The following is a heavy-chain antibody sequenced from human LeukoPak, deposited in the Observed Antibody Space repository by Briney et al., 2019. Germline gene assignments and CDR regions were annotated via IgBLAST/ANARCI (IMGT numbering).Heavy chain of an antibody. CDR1: GYTFTGYY. D-gene: IGHD3-3*01. J-gene: IGHJ4*02. V-gene: IGHV1-2*02. Sequence: PEASVKVSCKASGYTFTGYYMHWVRQAPGQGLEWMGWINPNSGGTNYAQKFQGRVTMTRDTSISTAYMELSRLRSDDTAVYYCARGASGYRWVNEHFDYWGQGTLVTVSS. CDR3: ARGASGYRWVNEHFDY. CDR2: INPNSGGT.